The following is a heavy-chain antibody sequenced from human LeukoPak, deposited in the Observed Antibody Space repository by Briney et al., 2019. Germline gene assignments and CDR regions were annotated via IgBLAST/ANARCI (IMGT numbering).Heavy chain of an antibody. CDR1: GGSISSSSYY. V-gene: IGHV4-39*01. CDR2: IYYSGST. D-gene: IGHD6-13*01. Sequence: SETLSLTCTDSGGSISSSSYYWGWIRQPPGKGLEWIGSIYYSGSTYYNPSLKSRVTISVDTSKNQFTLKLSSVTATDTAVYYCARYHRRGIAAAVADYWGQGTLVTVSS. CDR3: ARYHRRGIAAAVADY. J-gene: IGHJ4*02.